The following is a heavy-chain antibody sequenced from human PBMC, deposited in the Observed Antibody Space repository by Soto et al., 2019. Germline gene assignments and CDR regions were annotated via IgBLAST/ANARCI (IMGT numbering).Heavy chain of an antibody. Sequence: GESLKISCTGFGYTFTTFWISWVRQMPGKGLEWMGRIDPRDPYVNYSPSFQGRATISLDKSISTAYLQWGSLKASDTAMYYCARLFCSTTTCDSWFDPWGQGTPVTVSS. V-gene: IGHV5-10-1*01. D-gene: IGHD2-2*01. CDR3: ARLFCSTTTCDSWFDP. CDR1: GYTFTTFW. CDR2: IDPRDPYV. J-gene: IGHJ5*02.